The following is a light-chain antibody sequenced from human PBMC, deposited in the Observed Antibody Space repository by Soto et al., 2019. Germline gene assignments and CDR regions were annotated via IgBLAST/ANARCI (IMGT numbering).Light chain of an antibody. CDR2: DAS. CDR3: QQYKSDPYT. V-gene: IGKV1-5*01. J-gene: IGKJ2*01. CDR1: QSVSSW. Sequence: DIQMTQSPSTLSASVGDRVTITCRASQSVSSWLAWYQQKPGKAPKLVIYDASSSESGVPSRFSGSGSGTDCTLSISSLQPDDFATYYCQQYKSDPYTFGQGTKLEIK.